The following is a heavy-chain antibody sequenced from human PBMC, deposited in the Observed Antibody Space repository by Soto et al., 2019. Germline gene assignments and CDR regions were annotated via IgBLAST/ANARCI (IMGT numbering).Heavy chain of an antibody. D-gene: IGHD3-3*01. Sequence: GGSLRLSCVASGFIFTEYAMSWLRQGPGKGLEWVAGISFSGDNTNYADSVKGRFITSRDNSKNTLYLQMNSLRTEDTAVYYCARALDFWSAYFDYWGQGSLVTVSS. J-gene: IGHJ4*02. V-gene: IGHV3-23*01. CDR3: ARALDFWSAYFDY. CDR1: GFIFTEYA. CDR2: ISFSGDNT.